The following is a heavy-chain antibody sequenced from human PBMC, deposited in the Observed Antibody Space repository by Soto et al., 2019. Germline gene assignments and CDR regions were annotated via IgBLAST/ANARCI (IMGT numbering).Heavy chain of an antibody. D-gene: IGHD2-8*01. CDR2: IYYSGST. CDR1: VGSISSYY. J-gene: IGHJ4*02. CDR3: ARDRRMGY. V-gene: IGHV4-59*01. Sequence: SETLSLTCTVSVGSISSYYWSWIRQPPGKGLEWIGYIYYSGSTNYNPSLKSRVTISVDTSKNQFSLKLSSVTAADTAVYYCARDRRMGYWGQGTLVTVSS.